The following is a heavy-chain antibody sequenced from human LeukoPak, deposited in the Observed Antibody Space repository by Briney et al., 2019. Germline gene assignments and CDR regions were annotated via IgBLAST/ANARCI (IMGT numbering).Heavy chain of an antibody. J-gene: IGHJ5*02. D-gene: IGHD1-1*01. CDR1: GFTLSSSW. V-gene: IGHV3-7*01. Sequence: GGSLRLSCAASGFTLSSSWMMSWVRQAPGKGLEWGANIKQDGSEKFYVGSVMSRFTISRDNAKNSLHLQMNSLRDEDTAMYYCARPLGNGWFDLWGQGTLVTVSS. CDR2: IKQDGSEK. CDR3: ARPLGNGWFDL.